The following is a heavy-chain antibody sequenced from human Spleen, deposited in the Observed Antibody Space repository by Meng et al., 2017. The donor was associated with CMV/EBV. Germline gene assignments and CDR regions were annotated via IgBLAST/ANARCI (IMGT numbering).Heavy chain of an antibody. CDR1: GYTFTGYY. CDR3: ASGMYSSSGIGMDV. J-gene: IGHJ6*02. V-gene: IGHV1-2*02. D-gene: IGHD6-6*01. Sequence: ASVKVSCKASGYTFTGYYMHWVRQAPGQGLEWMGWINPNSGGTNYAQKFQGRVTMTRDTSISTAYMELSRLRSDDTAVYYCASGMYSSSGIGMDVWGQGATVTVSS. CDR2: INPNSGGT.